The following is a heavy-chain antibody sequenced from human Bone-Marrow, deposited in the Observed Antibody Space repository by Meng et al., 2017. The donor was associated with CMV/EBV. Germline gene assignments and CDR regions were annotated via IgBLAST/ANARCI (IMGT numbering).Heavy chain of an antibody. CDR2: ISSSGSTI. Sequence: GESLKISCAASGFTFSDYYMSWIRQAPGKGLEWVSYISSSGSTIYYADSVKGRFTISRDNAKNSLYLQMNSLRAEDTAVYYCARDFYAADHYWGQGTLVTVSS. V-gene: IGHV3-11*04. J-gene: IGHJ4*02. CDR1: GFTFSDYY. CDR3: ARDFYAADHY. D-gene: IGHD3-16*01.